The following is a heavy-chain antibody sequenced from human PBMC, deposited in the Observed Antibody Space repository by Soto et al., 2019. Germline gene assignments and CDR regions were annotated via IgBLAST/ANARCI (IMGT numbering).Heavy chain of an antibody. CDR2: ISGSGGST. CDR3: AKEGRGYSGYRVHGYFDL. J-gene: IGHJ2*01. D-gene: IGHD5-12*01. Sequence: EVQLLESGGGLVQPGGSLRLSCAASGFTFSSYAMSWVRQAPGKGLEWVSAISGSGGSTYYADSVKGRFTISRDNSKNALYLQMNSLRAEDTAVYYCAKEGRGYSGYRVHGYFDLWGRGTLVTVSS. V-gene: IGHV3-23*01. CDR1: GFTFSSYA.